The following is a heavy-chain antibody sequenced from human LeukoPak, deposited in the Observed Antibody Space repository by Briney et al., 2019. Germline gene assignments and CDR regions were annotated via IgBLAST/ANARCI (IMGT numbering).Heavy chain of an antibody. CDR2: IYYSGST. CDR1: GGPISSNHYY. CDR3: ARTSSSGLVGGYYFDY. D-gene: IGHD6-19*01. J-gene: IGHJ4*02. V-gene: IGHV4-39*07. Sequence: SETLSLTCTVSGGPISSNHYYWGWIRQPPGKGLEWIGSIYYSGSTHYNPPLKSRVTISIDTSKNQFSLKLSSVTAADTAVYYCARTSSSGLVGGYYFDYWGQGTLVTVSS.